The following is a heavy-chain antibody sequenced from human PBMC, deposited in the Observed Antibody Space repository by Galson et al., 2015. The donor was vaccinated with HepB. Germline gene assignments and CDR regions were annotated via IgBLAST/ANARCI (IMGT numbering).Heavy chain of an antibody. D-gene: IGHD2/OR15-2a*01. Sequence: SLRLSCAASGFTFSSYAMHWVRQAPGKGLEWVAVISYDGSNKYYADSVKGRFTISRDNSKNTLYLQMNSLRAEDTAVYYCATLSDWGQGTLVTVSS. CDR3: ATLSD. CDR2: ISYDGSNK. V-gene: IGHV3-30*04. J-gene: IGHJ4*02. CDR1: GFTFSSYA.